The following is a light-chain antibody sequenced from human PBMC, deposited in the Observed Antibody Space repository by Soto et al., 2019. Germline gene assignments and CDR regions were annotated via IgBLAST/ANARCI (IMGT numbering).Light chain of an antibody. V-gene: IGLV2-11*01. J-gene: IGLJ1*01. Sequence: QSALTQPRSVSGSPGQSVSISGTGTSSDVGGYNYVSWYQQHPGKAPKLRIYDVSKRPSGVPDRFSGSKSGNTASLTISGLQAEDEADYYCCSYAGSYTFDVFGTGTKVTVL. CDR1: SSDVGGYNY. CDR2: DVS. CDR3: CSYAGSYTFDV.